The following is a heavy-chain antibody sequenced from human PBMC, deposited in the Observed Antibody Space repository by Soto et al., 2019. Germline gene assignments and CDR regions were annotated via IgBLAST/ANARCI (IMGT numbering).Heavy chain of an antibody. CDR2: IYPGDSDT. D-gene: IGHD5-18*01. CDR3: ARQGGYSYGKNWFDP. CDR1: GYSFITYF. V-gene: IGHV5-51*01. J-gene: IGHJ5*02. Sequence: GESLKISCQGYGYSFITYFIAWVRQVPGKGLEWIGIIYPGDSDTRYSPSFQGQVTISADKSINTAYLQWSSLKASDTAMYYCARQGGYSYGKNWFDPWGQGSLVTVSS.